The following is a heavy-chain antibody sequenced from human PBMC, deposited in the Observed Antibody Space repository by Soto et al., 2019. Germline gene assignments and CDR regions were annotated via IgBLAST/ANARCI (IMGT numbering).Heavy chain of an antibody. J-gene: IGHJ5*02. CDR2: IYNSGYT. CDR1: GGSISSGGYA. V-gene: IGHV4-30-2*01. D-gene: IGHD1-7*01. CDR3: ARDSLTGNYFDP. Sequence: QMRLQESGSGLVKPSQTLSLTCAVSGGSISSGGYAWNWIRQPPGKGLEWIGYIYNSGYTYYNPSLKNRVTISVDKSKNQFSLTLSFVPAAETAVYYCARDSLTGNYFDPWGQGTLVTVSS.